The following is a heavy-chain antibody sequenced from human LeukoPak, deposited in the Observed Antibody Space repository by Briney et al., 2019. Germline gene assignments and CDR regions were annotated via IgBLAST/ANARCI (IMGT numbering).Heavy chain of an antibody. D-gene: IGHD5-18*01. V-gene: IGHV1-69*01. CDR3: ARAKSGGYSYRAYYFDY. J-gene: IGHJ4*02. Sequence: SVKVSCKASGGTFSSYAISWVRQAPGQGLGWMGGIIPIFGTANYAQKFQGRVTITADESTSTAYMELSSLRSEDTAVYYCARAKSGGYSYRAYYFDYWGQGTLVTVSS. CDR2: IIPIFGTA. CDR1: GGTFSSYA.